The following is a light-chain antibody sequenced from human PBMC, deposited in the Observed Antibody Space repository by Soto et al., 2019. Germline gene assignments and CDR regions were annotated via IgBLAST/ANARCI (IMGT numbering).Light chain of an antibody. Sequence: EIVLTQSPATLSLSPGDRATLSCRASQSVGSYLVWFQQKPGQAPRLLIYDASNRANGIPVRFSGSGSGTDLTLSSSSLEPEDLAVYYCHHRSNWPYTFGQGTKLEIK. CDR1: QSVGSY. V-gene: IGKV3-11*01. CDR2: DAS. CDR3: HHRSNWPYT. J-gene: IGKJ2*01.